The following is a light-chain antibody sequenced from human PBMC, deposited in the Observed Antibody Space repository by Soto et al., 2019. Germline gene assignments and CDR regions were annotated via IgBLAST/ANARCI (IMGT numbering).Light chain of an antibody. J-gene: IGLJ2*01. V-gene: IGLV1-40*01. Sequence: QSVLTQPPSVSGAPGQRGTISCTGSSSNIGAGYDVHWYQQLPGTAPKLLISGNSNRPSGVPDRFSGSKSGTSASLAITGLQAEDEADYYCQSYDSSLSVLFGRGTTLTVL. CDR2: GNS. CDR3: QSYDSSLSVL. CDR1: SSNIGAGYD.